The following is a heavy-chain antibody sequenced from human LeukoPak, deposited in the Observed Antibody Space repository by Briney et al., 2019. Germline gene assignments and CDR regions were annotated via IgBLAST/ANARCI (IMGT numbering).Heavy chain of an antibody. D-gene: IGHD3-3*01. CDR3: ARSLITSYDFWTYYYYMDV. CDR2: MNPNSGNT. J-gene: IGHJ6*03. CDR1: GYTFTSYD. Sequence: ASVKVSCKASGYTFTSYDINWVRQATGQGLEWMGWMNPNSGNTGYAQKFQGRVTMTRDTSISTAYMELSRLRSDDTAVYYCARSLITSYDFWTYYYYMDVWGKGTTVTVSS. V-gene: IGHV1-8*01.